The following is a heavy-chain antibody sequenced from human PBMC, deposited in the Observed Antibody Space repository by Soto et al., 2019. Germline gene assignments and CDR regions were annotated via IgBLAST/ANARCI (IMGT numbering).Heavy chain of an antibody. Sequence: EVQLLESGGGLVQPGGSLRLSCAASGITFTTYALTWVRQAPGKGLEWVSTISAGGGSTYYLNSVKGRFTISRDNSKNTVFRQMYSLRAEDSAVYYCARHPGYDFRSGLGYFDDWGQGTLVTVS. CDR3: ARHPGYDFRSGLGYFDD. D-gene: IGHD3-3*01. V-gene: IGHV3-23*01. CDR1: GITFTTYA. J-gene: IGHJ4*02. CDR2: ISAGGGST.